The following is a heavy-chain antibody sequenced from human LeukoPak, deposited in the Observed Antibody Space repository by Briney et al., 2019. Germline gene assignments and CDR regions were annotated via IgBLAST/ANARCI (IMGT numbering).Heavy chain of an antibody. V-gene: IGHV4-61*02. CDR2: SYGSGST. Sequence: SETLSLTCTVSGGSISSGSYYWRWIRQPAGKGREWIGRSYGSGSTSYNPSRKRRITISVDTSKNQFSLKLSSVTAAATAVYYCARDLQRARYYGSVDDAFDIWGQGTMVTLLS. CDR3: ARDLQRARYYGSVDDAFDI. J-gene: IGHJ3*02. CDR1: GGSISSGSYY. D-gene: IGHD3-10*01.